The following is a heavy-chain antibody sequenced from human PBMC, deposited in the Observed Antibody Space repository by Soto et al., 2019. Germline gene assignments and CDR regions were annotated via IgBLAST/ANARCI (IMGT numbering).Heavy chain of an antibody. CDR1: GGSFSGYY. V-gene: IGHV4-34*01. J-gene: IGHJ6*02. CDR2: INHSGST. CDR3: ARVVAAAAHHMTYYYGMDV. Sequence: KPSETLSLTCAVYGGSFSGYYWSWIRQPPGEGLEWIGEINHSGSTNYNPSLKSRVTISVDTSKNQFSLKLSSVTAADTAVYYCARVVAAAAHHMTYYYGMDVWGQGTTVTVSS. D-gene: IGHD6-13*01.